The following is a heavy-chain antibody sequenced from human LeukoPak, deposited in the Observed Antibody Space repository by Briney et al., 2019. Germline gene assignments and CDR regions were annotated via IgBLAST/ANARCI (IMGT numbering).Heavy chain of an antibody. D-gene: IGHD3-10*01. Sequence: GGSLRLSCAASGFTFSSYAMSWVRQAPGKGLEWVSAISGSGGSTYYADSVKGRFTISRDNSKNTLYLQMNSLRAEDTAVYFCSRTSDSAWYFDLWGRGTLVTVSS. CDR2: ISGSGGST. V-gene: IGHV3-23*01. CDR1: GFTFSSYA. J-gene: IGHJ2*01. CDR3: SRTSDSAWYFDL.